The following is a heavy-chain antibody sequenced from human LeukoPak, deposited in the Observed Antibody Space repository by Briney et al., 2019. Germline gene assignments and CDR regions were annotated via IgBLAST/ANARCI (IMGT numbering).Heavy chain of an antibody. CDR1: GGTFRSYA. D-gene: IGHD4/OR15-4a*01. CDR3: ARDANHYHYMDV. CDR2: IIPVFGTE. J-gene: IGHJ6*03. Sequence: SVKVSCKASGGTFRSYAISWVRQAPGEGLEWMGRIIPVFGTEDYAQKFQDRVTITADKSTTTAYLELRSLRSEDTAVYYCARDANHYHYMDVWGRGTTVIVSS. V-gene: IGHV1-69*06.